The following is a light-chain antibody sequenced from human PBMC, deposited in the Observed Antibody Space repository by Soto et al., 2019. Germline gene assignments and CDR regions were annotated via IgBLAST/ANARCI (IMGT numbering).Light chain of an antibody. CDR2: RAS. J-gene: IGKJ4*01. CDR3: QQYGSSPLT. CDR1: QSVSSSY. V-gene: IGKV3-20*01. Sequence: EIVLTQSPGTLSLSPGETATVPCRASQSVSSSYLAWYQHKPGQAPRLLIYRASSRASGIPDRFSGSGSGTDFTLTISRLEPVDFEVYYCQQYGSSPLTFGGGTKVEIK.